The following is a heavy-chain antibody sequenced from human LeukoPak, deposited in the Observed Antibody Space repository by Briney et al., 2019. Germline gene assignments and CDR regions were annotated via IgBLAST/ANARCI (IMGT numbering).Heavy chain of an antibody. V-gene: IGHV4-30-4*02. CDR2: IYYSGST. J-gene: IGHJ6*02. D-gene: IGHD3-10*01. Sequence: TSETLSLTCTVSGGSISSGDYYWSWIRQPPGKGLEWIGYIYYSGSTYYNPSLKSRVTISVDTSKNQFSLKLSSVTAAATAVYYCARDRGPTYGSGSWLSNYYYYGMDVWGQGTTVTVSS. CDR3: ARDRGPTYGSGSWLSNYYYYGMDV. CDR1: GGSISSGDYY.